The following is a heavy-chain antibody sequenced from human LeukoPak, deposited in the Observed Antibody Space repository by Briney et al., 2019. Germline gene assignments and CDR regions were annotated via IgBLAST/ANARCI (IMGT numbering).Heavy chain of an antibody. CDR3: AKVDGSSGYSVFDY. V-gene: IGHV3-23*01. J-gene: IGHJ4*02. Sequence: GGSLRLSCAASGFTVSSNYMSWVRQAPGKGLEWVSAISGSGGSTYYADSVKGRFTISRDNSKNTLYLQMNSLRAEDTAVYYCAKVDGSSGYSVFDYWGQGTLVTVSS. CDR2: ISGSGGST. D-gene: IGHD3-22*01. CDR1: GFTVSSNY.